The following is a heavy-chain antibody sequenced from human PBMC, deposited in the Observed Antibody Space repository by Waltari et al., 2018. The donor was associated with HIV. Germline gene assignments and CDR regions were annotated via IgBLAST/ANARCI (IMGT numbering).Heavy chain of an antibody. CDR1: GFIFNTYS. V-gene: IGHV3-21*02. CDR3: ARDSRGSTWSLNWFDP. Sequence: EVQLVESGGGPVKPGESLRLSCVTSGFIFNTYSMNWVRQAPGNGPEWVSSISSSGNFKHYADSVKGRFTISRDNAENSLYLQMNGLRAEDTAIYYCARDSRGSTWSLNWFDPWGQGTLVTVSS. D-gene: IGHD6-6*01. CDR2: ISSSGNFK. J-gene: IGHJ5*02.